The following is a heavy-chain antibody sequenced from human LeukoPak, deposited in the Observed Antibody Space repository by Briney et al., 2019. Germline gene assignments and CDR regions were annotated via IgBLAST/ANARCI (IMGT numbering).Heavy chain of an antibody. CDR1: GFTFSDYW. CDR3: AKSYNGYESKPDY. CDR2: IKHDGGEQ. Sequence: PGGSLRLSCAASGFTFSDYWMSWVRQAPGKGLEWVANIKHDGGEQYYVDSLKGRFTISKDNAKNSLYLQMNSLRAEDTAVYYCAKSYNGYESKPDYWGQGTLVTVSS. J-gene: IGHJ4*02. D-gene: IGHD5-12*01. V-gene: IGHV3-7*03.